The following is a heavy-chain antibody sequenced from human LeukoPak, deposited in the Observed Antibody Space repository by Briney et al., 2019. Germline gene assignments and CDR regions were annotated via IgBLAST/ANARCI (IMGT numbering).Heavy chain of an antibody. CDR1: GFTFSSYA. CDR3: AKDLYGDYVVDY. D-gene: IGHD4-17*01. CDR2: ISGSGGST. J-gene: IGHJ4*02. V-gene: IGHV3-23*01. Sequence: HTGGSLRLSCAASGFTFSSYAMNWVRQAPGEGLEWVSGISGSGGSTYYADSVKGRFTISRDNSKNTLYLQMNSLRAEDTAVYYCAKDLYGDYVVDYWGQGTLVTVSS.